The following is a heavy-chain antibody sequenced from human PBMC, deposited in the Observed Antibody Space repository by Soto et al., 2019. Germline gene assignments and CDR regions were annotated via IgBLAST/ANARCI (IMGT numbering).Heavy chain of an antibody. D-gene: IGHD3-16*02. CDR1: GGTFSSYA. CDR2: IIPIFGTA. J-gene: IGHJ4*02. Sequence: SVKVSCKASGGTFSSYAISWVRQAPGQGLEWMGGIIPIFGTANYAQKFQGRVTITADESTSTAYMELSSLRSEDTAVYYCARHHRPTGGVILYYFDYWGQGTLVTVSS. CDR3: ARHHRPTGGVILYYFDY. V-gene: IGHV1-69*13.